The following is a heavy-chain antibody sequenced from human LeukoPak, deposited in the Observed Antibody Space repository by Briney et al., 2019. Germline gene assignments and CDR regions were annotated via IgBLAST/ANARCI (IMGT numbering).Heavy chain of an antibody. CDR3: VRGQGLRTVKSLDY. V-gene: IGHV1-3*01. D-gene: IGHD1-14*01. CDR1: GYTFTSYA. CDR2: INAGNGNT. Sequence: ASVKVSCKASGYTFTSYALHWVRQSPGQRLEWMGWINAGNGNTESSQKFQGRVTITSDTSASTAYMELSSLRSEDTAVYYCVRGQGLRTVKSLDYWGQGTLVTVSA. J-gene: IGHJ4*02.